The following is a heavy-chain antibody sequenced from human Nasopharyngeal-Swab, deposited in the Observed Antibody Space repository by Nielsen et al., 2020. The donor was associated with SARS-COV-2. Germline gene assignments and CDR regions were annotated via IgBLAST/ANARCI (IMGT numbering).Heavy chain of an antibody. CDR1: GFTFSSYG. J-gene: IGHJ4*02. Sequence: GESLKISRAASGFTFSSYGMHWVRQAPGKGLEWVAVISYDGSNKYYADSVKGRFTISRDNSKNTLYLQMNSLRAEDTAVYYCAKDYYDSSGYYYPLRFDYWGQGTLVTVSS. CDR3: AKDYYDSSGYYYPLRFDY. CDR2: ISYDGSNK. D-gene: IGHD3-22*01. V-gene: IGHV3-30*18.